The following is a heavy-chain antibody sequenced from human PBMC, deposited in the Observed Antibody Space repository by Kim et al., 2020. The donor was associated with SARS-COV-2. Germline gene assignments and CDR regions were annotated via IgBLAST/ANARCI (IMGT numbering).Heavy chain of an antibody. CDR3: ARGSYYFDY. V-gene: IGHV7-4-1*02. Sequence: GNPTKAQGFTGRFVFSLDTSVNTAYLEISSLKAEDTAVYYCARGSYYFDYWGQGTLVTVSS. CDR2: GNP. D-gene: IGHD1-26*01. J-gene: IGHJ4*02.